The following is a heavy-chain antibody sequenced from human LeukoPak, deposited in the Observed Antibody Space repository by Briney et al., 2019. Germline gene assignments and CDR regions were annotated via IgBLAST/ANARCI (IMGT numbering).Heavy chain of an antibody. J-gene: IGHJ6*03. D-gene: IGHD5-18*01. Sequence: GASVKVSCKASGGTFSTYAITWVRQAPGQGLEWMGGIIPIFGTANYAQKFQDRVTITTDASTSTVYMELTSLRSEDTAVYYCARTPQHSYYYYNMDVWGKGTTVTDAS. CDR1: GGTFSTYA. V-gene: IGHV1-69*05. CDR2: IIPIFGTA. CDR3: ARTPQHSYYYYNMDV.